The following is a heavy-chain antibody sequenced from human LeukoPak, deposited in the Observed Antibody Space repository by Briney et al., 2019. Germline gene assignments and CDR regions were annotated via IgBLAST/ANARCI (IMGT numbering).Heavy chain of an antibody. V-gene: IGHV3-23*01. CDR1: GFTFSSYA. CDR2: ISGSGRST. D-gene: IGHD6-25*01. CDR3: AKVPYSSGFNGDAFDI. Sequence: GGSLRLSCAASGFTFSSYAMSWVRRAPGKGLEWVSAISGSGRSTYYADSVKGRFTIYRDNSKNTLYLEMNSLTVEDTAVYYCAKVPYSSGFNGDAFDIWGQGTMVTVSS. J-gene: IGHJ3*02.